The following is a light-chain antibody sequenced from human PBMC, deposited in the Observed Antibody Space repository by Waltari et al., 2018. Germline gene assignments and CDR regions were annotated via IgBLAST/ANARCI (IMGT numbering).Light chain of an antibody. Sequence: QSALTQPASVSGSPGQSSTIPCTGTSSNIGDYNLVSWFQPHPGKVPQLVMYYVTKRPSGISDRFSGSKSGNTASLTISTLQADDEADYYCCSYSTSGSWMFGGGTKVTVL. J-gene: IGLJ3*02. CDR1: SSNIGDYNL. CDR2: YVT. V-gene: IGLV2-23*02. CDR3: CSYSTSGSWM.